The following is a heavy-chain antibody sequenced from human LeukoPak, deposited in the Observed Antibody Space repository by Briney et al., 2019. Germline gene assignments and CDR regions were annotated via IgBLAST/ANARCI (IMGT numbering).Heavy chain of an antibody. J-gene: IGHJ4*02. Sequence: PSETLSLTCAVYGGSFSGYYWGWIRQPPGKGLEWIGEINHSGSTNYNPSLKSRVTISVDTPKNQFSLKLSSVTAADTAVYYCARSPPYSRGWYSRSGYFDYWGREPWSPSPQ. CDR2: INHSGST. CDR1: GGSFSGYY. CDR3: ARSPPYSRGWYSRSGYFDY. D-gene: IGHD6-19*01. V-gene: IGHV4-34*01.